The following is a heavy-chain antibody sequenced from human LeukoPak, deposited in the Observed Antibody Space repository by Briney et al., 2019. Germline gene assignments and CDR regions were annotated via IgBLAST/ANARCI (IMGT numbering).Heavy chain of an antibody. V-gene: IGHV3-21*01. D-gene: IGHD2-21*02. J-gene: IGHJ5*02. Sequence: PGGSLRLSCAASGFTFSSYSMNWVRQAPGKGLEWVSSISSSSSYIYYADSVKGRFTISRDNAKNSLYLQMNSLRAEDTAVYYCARLVVTAILGFDPWGQGTLDTVSS. CDR1: GFTFSSYS. CDR2: ISSSSSYI. CDR3: ARLVVTAILGFDP.